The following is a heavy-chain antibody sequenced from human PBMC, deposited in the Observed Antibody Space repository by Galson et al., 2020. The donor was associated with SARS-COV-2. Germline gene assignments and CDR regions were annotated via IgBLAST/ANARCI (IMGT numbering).Heavy chain of an antibody. CDR2: IKQDGSEQ. CDR3: ARDTYYDPYGMDV. V-gene: IGHV3-7*01. D-gene: IGHD3-3*01. J-gene: IGHJ6*02. Sequence: TGGSLRLSCAASGFTFSSYWMSWVRQAPGKGLEWVANIKQDGSEQYYVDSVKGRFTISSDNAKNSLYLQMNSLRAEDTAVYYCARDTYYDPYGMDVWGQGTTVTVSS. CDR1: GFTFSSYW.